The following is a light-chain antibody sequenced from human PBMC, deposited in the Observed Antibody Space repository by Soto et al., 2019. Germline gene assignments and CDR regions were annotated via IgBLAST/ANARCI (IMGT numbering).Light chain of an antibody. V-gene: IGKV1-33*01. CDR3: QLYRNVVLT. CDR2: DAS. Sequence: DIKMTQSPSSLSASVGDRVTLTCQASEDVSEYVNWYQQKPGRAPKLLIYDASKLETGVSSRFSGSGSGTHFTFTIRDLQPEDFATYYCQLYRNVVLTFGGGTRVDI. J-gene: IGKJ4*01. CDR1: EDVSEY.